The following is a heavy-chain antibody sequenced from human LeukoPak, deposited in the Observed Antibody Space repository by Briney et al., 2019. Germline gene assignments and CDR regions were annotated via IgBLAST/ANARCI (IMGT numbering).Heavy chain of an antibody. J-gene: IGHJ4*02. CDR2: ISYDGSNK. V-gene: IGHV3-30*18. D-gene: IGHD3-3*01. CDR3: AKDTDFWSTILDY. Sequence: GGSLRLSCAASGFTFSSYGMHWVRQAPGKGLEWVAVISYDGSNKYYADSVKGRFTISRDNSKNTLYLQMNSLRAEDTAVYYCAKDTDFWSTILDYWGQGTLVTVSS. CDR1: GFTFSSYG.